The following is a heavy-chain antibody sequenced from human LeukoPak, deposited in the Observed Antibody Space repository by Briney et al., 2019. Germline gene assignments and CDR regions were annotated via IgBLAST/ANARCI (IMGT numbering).Heavy chain of an antibody. V-gene: IGHV3-7*01. CDR2: IKQDGSEK. Sequence: PGGSLRLSCAASGFTFSSYWMSWVRQAPGKGLEWVANIKQDGSEKYYVDSVKGRFTISRDNAKNSLYLQMNSLRAEDTAVYYCARGGHGRYYDSSGHDYWGQGTLVTVSS. D-gene: IGHD3-22*01. J-gene: IGHJ4*02. CDR3: ARGGHGRYYDSSGHDY. CDR1: GFTFSSYW.